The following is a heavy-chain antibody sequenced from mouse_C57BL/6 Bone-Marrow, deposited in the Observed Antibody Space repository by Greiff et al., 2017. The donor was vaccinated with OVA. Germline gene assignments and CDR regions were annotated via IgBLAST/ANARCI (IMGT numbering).Heavy chain of an antibody. CDR3: ARRARYGSSHWYFDV. CDR2: IYPRSGNT. V-gene: IGHV1-81*01. D-gene: IGHD1-1*01. CDR1: GYTFTSYG. J-gene: IGHJ1*03. Sequence: VKLVESGAELARPGASVKLSCKASGYTFTSYGISWVKQRTGQGLEWIGEIYPRSGNTYYNEKFKGKATLTADKSSSTAYMELRSLTSEDSAVYFCARRARYGSSHWYFDVWGTGTTVTVSS.